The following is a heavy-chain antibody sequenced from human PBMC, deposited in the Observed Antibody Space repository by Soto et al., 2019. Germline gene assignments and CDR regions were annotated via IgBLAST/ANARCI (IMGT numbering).Heavy chain of an antibody. D-gene: IGHD3-3*02. J-gene: IGHJ6*02. CDR3: ARGESPFYYYYGMDV. CDR1: GYTFTSYD. Sequence: EASVKVSCKASGYTFTSYDINWVRQATGQGLEWMGWMNPNSGNTGYAQKFQGRVTMTRNTSISTAYMELSSLRSEDTAVYYCARGESPFYYYYGMDVWGQGTTVTVSS. CDR2: MNPNSGNT. V-gene: IGHV1-8*01.